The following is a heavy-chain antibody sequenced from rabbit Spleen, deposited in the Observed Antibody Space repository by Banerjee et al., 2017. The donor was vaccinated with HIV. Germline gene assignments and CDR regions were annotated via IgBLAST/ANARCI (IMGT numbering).Heavy chain of an antibody. CDR1: GVSLNDKDV. CDR2: IANGDGST. D-gene: IGHD2-1*01. CDR3: ARGSAAMAMVITGFYLTL. Sequence: QEQLVESGGGLVKPEGSLTLTCKASGVSLNDKDVMCWVRQAPGKGLEWIACIANGDGSTYYASWVNGRFTIFKTSSTTVTLQMTSLTAADTATYFCARGSAAMAMVITGFYLTLWGQGTLVTVS. V-gene: IGHV1S45*01. J-gene: IGHJ4*01.